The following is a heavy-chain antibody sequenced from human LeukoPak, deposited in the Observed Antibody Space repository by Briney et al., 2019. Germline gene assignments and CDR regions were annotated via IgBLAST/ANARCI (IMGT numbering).Heavy chain of an antibody. CDR1: GYSFPPYW. D-gene: IGHD2-8*01. V-gene: IGHV5-51*01. CDR2: IYPDESNI. CDR3: ARPPLRVYSSSFEY. J-gene: IGHJ4*02. Sequence: GESLKISCKGSGYSFPPYWIAWVRQMPGKGLEWMGIIYPDESNIRYSPSFQGQVTISADKSISTAYLQWSSLKASDTAMYYCARPPLRVYSSSFEYWGRGTLVTVSS.